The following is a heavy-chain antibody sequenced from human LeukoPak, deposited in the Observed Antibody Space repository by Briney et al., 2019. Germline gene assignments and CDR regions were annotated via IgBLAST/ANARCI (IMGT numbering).Heavy chain of an antibody. CDR3: ARSRITIFGVAPRYGMDV. CDR2: IIPIFGTA. Sequence: SVKVSCKASGGTFSSYAISWVRQAPGQGLEWMGGIIPIFGTANYAQKFQGRVTITRDTSASTAYMELSSLRSEDTAVYYCARSRITIFGVAPRYGMDVWGQGTTVTVSS. D-gene: IGHD3-3*01. CDR1: GGTFSSYA. V-gene: IGHV1-69*05. J-gene: IGHJ6*02.